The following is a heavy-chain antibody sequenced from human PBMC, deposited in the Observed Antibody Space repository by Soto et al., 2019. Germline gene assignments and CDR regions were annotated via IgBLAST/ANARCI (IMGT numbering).Heavy chain of an antibody. J-gene: IGHJ6*02. V-gene: IGHV1-69*01. Sequence: QVQLVQSGAEVKKPGASVKVSCKASGGTFSSYAISWVRQAPGQGLEWMGGIIPIFGTANYAQKFQGRVTITADESTSTAYMELSSLRSEDTAVYYCARGSRYCSGGSCYPWTMDVWGQGTTVTVSS. CDR1: GGTFSSYA. D-gene: IGHD2-15*01. CDR2: IIPIFGTA. CDR3: ARGSRYCSGGSCYPWTMDV.